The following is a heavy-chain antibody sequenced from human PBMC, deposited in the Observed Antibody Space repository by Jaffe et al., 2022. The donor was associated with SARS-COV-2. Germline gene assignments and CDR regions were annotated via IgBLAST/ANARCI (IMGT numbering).Heavy chain of an antibody. Sequence: QVQLVQSGAEVKKPGASVKVSCKASGYTFTGYYMHWVRQAPGQGLEWMGWINPNSGGTNYAQKFQGRVTMTRDTSISTAYMELSRLRSDDTAVYYCARDLKSGYCSGGSCYLWDYGDSGVDYWGQGTLVTVSS. CDR1: GYTFTGYY. CDR2: INPNSGGT. V-gene: IGHV1-2*02. CDR3: ARDLKSGYCSGGSCYLWDYGDSGVDY. D-gene: IGHD2-15*01. J-gene: IGHJ4*02.